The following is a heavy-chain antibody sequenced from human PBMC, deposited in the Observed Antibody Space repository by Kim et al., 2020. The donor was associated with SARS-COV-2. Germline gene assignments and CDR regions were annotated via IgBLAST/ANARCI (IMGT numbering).Heavy chain of an antibody. J-gene: IGHJ3*02. CDR1: GFTFSSYG. D-gene: IGHD3-10*01. Sequence: GGSLRLSCAASGFTFSSYGMHWVRQAPGKGLEWVAVISYDGSNKYYADSVKGRFTISRDNSKNTLYLQMNSLRAEDTAVYYCAHIYGSGITPYDAFDIWG. V-gene: IGHV3-33*05. CDR2: ISYDGSNK. CDR3: AHIYGSGITPYDAFDI.